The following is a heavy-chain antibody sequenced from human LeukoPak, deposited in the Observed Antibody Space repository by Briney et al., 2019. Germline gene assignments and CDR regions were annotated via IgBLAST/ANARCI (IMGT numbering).Heavy chain of an antibody. CDR3: ARGHYYDSSGYYGY. CDR2: INHSGST. Sequence: SETLSLTCVVYGGSFSGYYWSWIRQPPGKGLEWIGEINHSGSTNYNPSLKSRVTISVDTSKNQFSLKLSSVTAADTAVYYCARGHYYDSSGYYGYWGRGTLVTVSS. J-gene: IGHJ4*02. CDR1: GGSFSGYY. D-gene: IGHD3-22*01. V-gene: IGHV4-34*01.